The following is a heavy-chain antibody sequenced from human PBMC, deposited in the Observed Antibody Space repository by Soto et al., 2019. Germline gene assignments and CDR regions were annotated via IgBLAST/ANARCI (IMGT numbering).Heavy chain of an antibody. CDR2: ISGSGVNT. CDR3: AKVSLQDRGRDYYYGMDV. Sequence: GGSLRLSCAASGFIFSNYAMSWFRQAPGKGQEWVSSISGSGVNTFYADSVKGRFTISRDNSKNMLYLQMSSLRAEDTALYYCAKVSLQDRGRDYYYGMDVWGQETTCTVAS. CDR1: GFIFSNYA. D-gene: IGHD3-10*01. V-gene: IGHV3-23*01. J-gene: IGHJ6*02.